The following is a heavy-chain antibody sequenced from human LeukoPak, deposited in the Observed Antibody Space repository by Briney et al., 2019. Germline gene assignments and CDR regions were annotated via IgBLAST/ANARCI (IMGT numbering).Heavy chain of an antibody. Sequence: PSGTLSLTCTVSGGSISSYYWSWIRQPAGKGLEWIGRIYTSGSTNYNPSLKSRVTMSVDTSKNQFSLKLSSVTAADTAVYYCARSGVTTWGRYYYYYMDVWGKGTTVTVSS. CDR3: ARSGVTTWGRYYYYYMDV. J-gene: IGHJ6*03. CDR1: GGSISSYY. V-gene: IGHV4-4*07. D-gene: IGHD4-17*01. CDR2: IYTSGST.